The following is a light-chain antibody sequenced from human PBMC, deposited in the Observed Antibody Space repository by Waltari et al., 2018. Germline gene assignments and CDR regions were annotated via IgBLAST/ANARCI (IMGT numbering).Light chain of an antibody. V-gene: IGKV3-20*01. CDR3: QQYVRSPET. CDR1: QTVDDY. Sequence: EIVLTQSPGTLSLSPGERATLSCRASQTVDDYLAWYQQQPGQAPRLLIYGASSRAAGIPDRFSGSGSGTDFTLTISRLVPEDFAMYYCQQYVRSPETFGLGTRVEI. J-gene: IGKJ1*01. CDR2: GAS.